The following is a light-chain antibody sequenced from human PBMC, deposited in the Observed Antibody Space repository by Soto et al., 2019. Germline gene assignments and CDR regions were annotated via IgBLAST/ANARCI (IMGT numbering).Light chain of an antibody. CDR2: AAS. J-gene: IGKJ1*01. CDR1: QSVSSTY. CDR3: QQYGSSRWT. V-gene: IGKV3-20*01. Sequence: EIVLTQSPDTLSLFPGERATLSCRASQSVSSTYLAWYQQKPGQAPRPLISAASSRATGTPDRFSGSGSGTDFTLTISRLEPEGFAVYYCQQYGSSRWTFGQGTKVEIK.